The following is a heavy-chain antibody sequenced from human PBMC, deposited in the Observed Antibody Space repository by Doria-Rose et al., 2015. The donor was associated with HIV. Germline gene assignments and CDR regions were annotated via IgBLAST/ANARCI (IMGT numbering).Heavy chain of an antibody. CDR1: GVSLSSPGMG. CDR3: ARIKSSRWYHKYYFDF. CDR2: IFSDDER. J-gene: IGHJ4*02. V-gene: IGHV2-26*01. Sequence: QITLKESGPVLVKPTETLTLTCTVSGVSLSSPGMGVSWIRQPPGKALEWLANIFSDDERSYKTSLKSRLTISNSTSNSQVVFTMTDMDHVDAATYYCARIKSSRWYHKYYFDFWGQGTLVVVSA. D-gene: IGHD6-13*01.